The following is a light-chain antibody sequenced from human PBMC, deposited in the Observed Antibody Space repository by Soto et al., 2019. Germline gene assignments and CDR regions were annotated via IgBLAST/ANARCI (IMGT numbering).Light chain of an antibody. V-gene: IGKV3-15*01. CDR2: GAS. CDR3: QQYNNWPPPMYT. CDR1: QSVSSN. J-gene: IGKJ2*01. Sequence: EIVMTQSPATLSVSPGERATLSCRARQSVSSNLAWYQQKPGQAPRLLIYGASTRATGIPARFSGSGSGTEFTLTISSLQSEDFAVYYCQQYNNWPPPMYTFGQGTKLDIK.